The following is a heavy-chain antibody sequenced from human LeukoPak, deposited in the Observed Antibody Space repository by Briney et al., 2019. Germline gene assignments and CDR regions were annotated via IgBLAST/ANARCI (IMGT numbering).Heavy chain of an antibody. J-gene: IGHJ4*02. CDR3: ARGHGSWGYFFDY. V-gene: IGHV4-59*01. CDR2: VYYSGSA. Sequence: PSETLSLTCTVSSGSISRYYWGWIRQPPGKGLEWIGYVYYSGSANYNPSLKSRVTISVDTSRNQFSLKLSSMIAADTAVYYCARGHGSWGYFFDYWGQGTLVTVSS. D-gene: IGHD6-13*01. CDR1: SGSISRYY.